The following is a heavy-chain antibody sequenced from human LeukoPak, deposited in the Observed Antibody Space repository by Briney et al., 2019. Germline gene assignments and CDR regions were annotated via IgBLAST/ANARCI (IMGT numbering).Heavy chain of an antibody. CDR1: GGSISSYY. Sequence: SETLSLTCTVSGGSISSYYWSWIRQPAGKGLEWIGRIYTSGSTNYNPSLKSRVTMSVDTSKNQFSLKLSSVTAAATAVYYCARDLYCSGGSCDVPFDYWGQGTLVTVSS. CDR2: IYTSGST. D-gene: IGHD2-15*01. CDR3: ARDLYCSGGSCDVPFDY. V-gene: IGHV4-4*07. J-gene: IGHJ4*02.